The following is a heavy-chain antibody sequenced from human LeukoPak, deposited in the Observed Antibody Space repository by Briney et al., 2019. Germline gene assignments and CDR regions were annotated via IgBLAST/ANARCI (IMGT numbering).Heavy chain of an antibody. J-gene: IGHJ4*02. V-gene: IGHV4-59*01. CDR1: GGSISDYY. CDR2: FYNSGSS. D-gene: IGHD3-16*01. Sequence: KASETLSLTCTVSGGSISDYYRGWIRQPPGKGLEWIGYFYNSGSSTCNPSLKSRVTISVDTSKEQFSLKVNSVTAADTAVYYCTRGAGWLIDYWGQGILVTVSS. CDR3: TRGAGWLIDY.